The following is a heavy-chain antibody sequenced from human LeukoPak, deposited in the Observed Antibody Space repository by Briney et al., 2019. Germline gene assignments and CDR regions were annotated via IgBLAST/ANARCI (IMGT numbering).Heavy chain of an antibody. D-gene: IGHD3-22*01. CDR1: GGSISSYY. CDR3: ARYHYDSSGYYYFDY. CDR2: IYTSGST. V-gene: IGHV4-4*07. Sequence: SETLSLTCTVSGGSISSYYWSWIRQPAGKGLEWIGRIYTSGSTNYNPSLKSRVTMSVDTSKNQFSLKLSSVTAADTAVYYCARYHYDSSGYYYFDYWGQGTLVTVSS. J-gene: IGHJ4*02.